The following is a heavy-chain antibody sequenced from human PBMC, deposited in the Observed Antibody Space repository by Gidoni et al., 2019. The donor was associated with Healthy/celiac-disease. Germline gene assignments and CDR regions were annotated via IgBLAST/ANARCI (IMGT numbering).Heavy chain of an antibody. D-gene: IGHD3-22*01. CDR1: GGSFSGYY. V-gene: IGHV4-34*01. CDR2: INHSGST. Sequence: QVQLQQWGAGLLKPSETLSLTCAVYGGSFSGYYWSWIRQPPGKGLEWIGEINHSGSTNYNPSLKSRVTISVDTSKNQFSLKLSSVTAADTAVYYCARGLVWRDMRKGRYDSSGYYKGTLIDYWGQGTLVTVSS. J-gene: IGHJ4*02. CDR3: ARGLVWRDMRKGRYDSSGYYKGTLIDY.